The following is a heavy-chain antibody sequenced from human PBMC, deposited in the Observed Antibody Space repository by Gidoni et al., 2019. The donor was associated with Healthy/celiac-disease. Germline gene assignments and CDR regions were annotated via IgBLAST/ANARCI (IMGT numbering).Heavy chain of an antibody. V-gene: IGHV1-24*01. Sequence: HVQLVQSGAEVKKPGASVKVSCTVSGYTLTELSMHWVRQAPGKGLEWMGGFDPEDGETNYAQKFQGRVTMTEDTSTDTAYMELSSLRSEDTAVYYCATVGSGYAQLVYWGQRTLVTVSS. J-gene: IGHJ4*02. CDR2: FDPEDGET. D-gene: IGHD3-22*01. CDR3: ATVGSGYAQLVY. CDR1: GYTLTELS.